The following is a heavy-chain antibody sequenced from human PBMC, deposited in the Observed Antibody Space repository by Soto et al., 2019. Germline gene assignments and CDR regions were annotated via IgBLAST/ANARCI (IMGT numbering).Heavy chain of an antibody. CDR2: INPSGGST. Sequence: QVQLVQSGAEVKKPGASVKVSCKASGYTFTSYYMHWVRQAPGQGLEWMGIINPSGGSTSYAQKFKGRVTMTRDTSTSTVNMELSSLRSEDTAVYYCARDEPERYSSSWSDYYGMDAWGQGTTVTVSS. CDR1: GYTFTSYY. D-gene: IGHD6-13*01. J-gene: IGHJ6*02. CDR3: ARDEPERYSSSWSDYYGMDA. V-gene: IGHV1-46*01.